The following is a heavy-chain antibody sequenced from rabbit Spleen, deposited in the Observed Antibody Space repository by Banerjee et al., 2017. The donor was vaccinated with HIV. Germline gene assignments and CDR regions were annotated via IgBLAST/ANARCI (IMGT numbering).Heavy chain of an antibody. D-gene: IGHD2-1*01. CDR2: IYVGSSAGT. CDR3: ARKPTNNGDIHPDFSL. CDR1: EFSFSSSYY. Sequence: QEQLVESGGGLVQPEGSLTLTCTASEFSFSSSYYMCWVRQAPGKGLEWIACIYVGSSAGTYYASWAKGRFTISKTSSTTVTLQMTSLTAADTATYFCARKPTNNGDIHPDFSLWGPGTLVTVS. J-gene: IGHJ4*01. V-gene: IGHV1S45*01.